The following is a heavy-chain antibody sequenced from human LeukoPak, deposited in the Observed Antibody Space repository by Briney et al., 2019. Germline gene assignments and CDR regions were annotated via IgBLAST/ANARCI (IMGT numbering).Heavy chain of an antibody. CDR3: ASHLRYSSGWYNWFDP. Sequence: SETLSLTCNVSGGSIGRRDYYWGWIRQPPGKGLEWIGSVYYSGTTHYNSSLKSRVSISVDTSKNHFSLKLNSVTAADTAMYYCASHLRYSSGWYNWFDPWGQGTPVTVSS. J-gene: IGHJ5*02. D-gene: IGHD6-19*01. CDR1: GGSIGRRDYY. CDR2: VYYSGTT. V-gene: IGHV4-39*02.